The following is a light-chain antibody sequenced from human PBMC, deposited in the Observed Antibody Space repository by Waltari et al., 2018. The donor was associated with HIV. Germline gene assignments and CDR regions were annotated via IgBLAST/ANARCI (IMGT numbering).Light chain of an antibody. CDR2: EVN. Sequence: QSALTQPASVSGSPGQSITISCTGTSSDVGGYKSVAWYQQHPGKAPKLMIYEVNKRPSGISDRFSGSKSANTASLTISVLQADDEADYYCISFTTTNSPHVLFGGGTKLTV. CDR3: ISFTTTNSPHVL. CDR1: SSDVGGYKS. J-gene: IGLJ2*01. V-gene: IGLV2-14*01.